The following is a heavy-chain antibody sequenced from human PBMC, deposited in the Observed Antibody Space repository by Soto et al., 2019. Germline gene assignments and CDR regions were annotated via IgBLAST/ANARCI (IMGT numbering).Heavy chain of an antibody. Sequence: ASVKVSCKASGGTFSSYAISWVRQAPGQGLEWMGGIIPIFGTANYAQKFQGRVTITADESTSTAYMELSSLRSEDTAVYYCARGGNSGYDQFDYWGQGTLVTVSS. CDR1: GGTFSSYA. V-gene: IGHV1-69*13. J-gene: IGHJ4*02. CDR3: ARGGNSGYDQFDY. D-gene: IGHD5-12*01. CDR2: IIPIFGTA.